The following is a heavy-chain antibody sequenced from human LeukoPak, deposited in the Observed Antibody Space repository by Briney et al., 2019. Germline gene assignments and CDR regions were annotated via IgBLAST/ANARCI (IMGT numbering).Heavy chain of an antibody. CDR1: GFTFSSYA. CDR3: AKGMRAAAGRYYYYYGMDV. Sequence: GGSLRLSCAASGFTFSSYAMSWVRQAPGKGLEWVSAISGSGGSTYYADSVKGRFTISRDNSKNTLYLQMNSLRAEDTAVYYCAKGMRAAAGRYYYYYGMDVWGQGTTVTVSS. CDR2: ISGSGGST. V-gene: IGHV3-23*01. D-gene: IGHD6-13*01. J-gene: IGHJ6*02.